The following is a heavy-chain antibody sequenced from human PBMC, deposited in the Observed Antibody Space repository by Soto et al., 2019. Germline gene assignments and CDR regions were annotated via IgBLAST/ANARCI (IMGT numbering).Heavy chain of an antibody. CDR3: AKRGKGSTRSFWFDP. J-gene: IGHJ5*02. CDR1: GYSFTSYW. CDR2: IYPGDSDT. D-gene: IGHD2-2*01. V-gene: IGHV5-51*01. Sequence: PGESLKISCKSSGYSFTSYWIAWVRQMPGKGLEWMGIIYPGDSDTRYSPSFQGQVTISVDKSISTAYLQWSSLKASDTAIYYCAKRGKGSTRSFWFDPRGQGTLVTVSS.